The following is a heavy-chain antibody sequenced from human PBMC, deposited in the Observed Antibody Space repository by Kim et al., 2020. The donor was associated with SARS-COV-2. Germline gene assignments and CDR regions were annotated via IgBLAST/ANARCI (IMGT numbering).Heavy chain of an antibody. Sequence: GGSLRLSCAASGFSFGTYVMSWVRQAPGKGLEWVAGISGNRSITYYADSVKGRFTISRDNSKNTLYLEMKILRVEDTAIYHGARGSRHCSGGNSYASYGIDGLGRGTTGTVAS. V-gene: IGHV3-23*01. CDR3: ARGSRHCSGGNSYASYGIDG. J-gene: IGHJ6*02. CDR1: GFSFGTYV. D-gene: IGHD2-15*01. CDR2: ISGNRSIT.